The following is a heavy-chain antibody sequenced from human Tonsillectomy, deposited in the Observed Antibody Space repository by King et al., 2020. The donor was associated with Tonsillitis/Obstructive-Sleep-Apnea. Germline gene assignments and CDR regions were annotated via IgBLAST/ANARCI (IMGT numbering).Heavy chain of an antibody. CDR2: IYSGGST. CDR3: ARGYCSSTSCFLGYYYYYMDV. Sequence: VQLVESGGGLIQPGGSLRLSCAASGFTVSSNYMSWVRQAPGKGLEWVSVIYSGGSTYYADSVKGRFTISRDNSKNTLYLQMNSLRAEDTAVYYCARGYCSSTSCFLGYYYYYMDVWGKGTTGTVSS. J-gene: IGHJ6*03. D-gene: IGHD2-2*01. CDR1: GFTVSSNY. V-gene: IGHV3-53*01.